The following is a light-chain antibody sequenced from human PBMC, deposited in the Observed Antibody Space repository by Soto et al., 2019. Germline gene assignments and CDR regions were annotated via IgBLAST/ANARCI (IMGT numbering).Light chain of an antibody. CDR1: QSVSSSY. J-gene: IGKJ3*01. CDR3: QQYGSSPLCP. Sequence: EIVLTQSPGTLSLSPGERATLSCRASQSVSSSYLAWYQQKPGQAPRLLIYGASSRATGIPDRFSGSGSGTDFTLTISRLEPEDFAVYYCQQYGSSPLCPFGPGTTVDIK. CDR2: GAS. V-gene: IGKV3-20*01.